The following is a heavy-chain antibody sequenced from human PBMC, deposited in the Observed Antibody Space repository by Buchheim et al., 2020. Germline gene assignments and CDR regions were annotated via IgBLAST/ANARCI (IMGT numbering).Heavy chain of an antibody. V-gene: IGHV3-48*02. CDR1: GFTFSSYS. Sequence: EVQLVESGGGLVQPGGSLRLSCAASGFTFSSYSMNWVRQAPGKGLEWVSYISSSSSTIYYADSVKGRFTISRDNAKNSLYLQMYGLMDEETAVYYCAKGCGLDIAASGNYFDYWGQGTL. CDR2: ISSSSSTI. CDR3: AKGCGLDIAASGNYFDY. D-gene: IGHD6-13*01. J-gene: IGHJ4*02.